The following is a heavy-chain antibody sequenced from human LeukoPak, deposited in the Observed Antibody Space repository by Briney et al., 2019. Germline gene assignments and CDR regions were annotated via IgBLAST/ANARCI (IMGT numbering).Heavy chain of an antibody. Sequence: ASVKVSCKASGYTFTGYYMHWVRQAPGQGLEWMGRINPNSGGTNYAQKFQGRVTITRDTSASTAYMELSSLRSEDTAVYYCASEYYDSSGYNNYYYYGMDVWGQGTTVTVSS. CDR3: ASEYYDSSGYNNYYYYGMDV. J-gene: IGHJ6*02. D-gene: IGHD3-22*01. V-gene: IGHV1-2*06. CDR2: INPNSGGT. CDR1: GYTFTGYY.